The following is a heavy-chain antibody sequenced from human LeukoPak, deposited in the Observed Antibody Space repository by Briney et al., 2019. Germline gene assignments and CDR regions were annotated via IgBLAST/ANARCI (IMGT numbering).Heavy chain of an antibody. Sequence: GSLRLSCAASGFSFSNYWMSWVRQAPGKGLEWVANKKQDGSEKYYVDSVKGRFTISSDNAKNSLYLQMNNLRAEDTAVYYCARPSPMTTVTSFDYWGQGTLVTVSS. V-gene: IGHV3-7*03. CDR1: GFSFSNYW. CDR2: KKQDGSEK. CDR3: ARPSPMTTVTSFDY. J-gene: IGHJ4*02. D-gene: IGHD4-17*01.